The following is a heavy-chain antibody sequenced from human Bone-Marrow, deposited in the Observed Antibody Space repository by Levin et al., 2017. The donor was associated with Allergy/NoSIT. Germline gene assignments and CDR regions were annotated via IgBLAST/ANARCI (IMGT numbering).Heavy chain of an antibody. J-gene: IGHJ3*02. CDR1: GFTFSTSA. Sequence: SCAASGFTFSTSAMSWVRQAPGKGLEWVSSITQSGGDTYYAASVKGRFTISRDNSNNTLYLHMNSLRAEDTAVYYCARGIIGDVRVAHKEAFDIWGQGTMVSVSS. CDR2: ITQSGGDT. CDR3: ARGIIGDVRVAHKEAFDI. D-gene: IGHD2-8*02. V-gene: IGHV3-23*01.